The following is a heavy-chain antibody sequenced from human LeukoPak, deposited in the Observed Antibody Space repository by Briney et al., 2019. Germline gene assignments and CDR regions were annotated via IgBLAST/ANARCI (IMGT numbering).Heavy chain of an antibody. V-gene: IGHV1-8*01. CDR1: GYTFTSYD. D-gene: IGHD2-15*01. J-gene: IGHJ5*02. CDR2: MNPNSGNT. Sequence: ASVKVSCKASGYTFTSYDINWVRQATGQGPEWMGWMNPNSGNTGYAQKFQGRVTMTRNTSITTAYMELSSLRSEDTAVYYCARDRCSGGSCYSKWFDPWGQGTLVTVSS. CDR3: ARDRCSGGSCYSKWFDP.